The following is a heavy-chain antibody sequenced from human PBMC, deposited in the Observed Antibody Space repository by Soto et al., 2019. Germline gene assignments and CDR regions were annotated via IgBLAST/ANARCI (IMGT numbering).Heavy chain of an antibody. D-gene: IGHD4-4*01. V-gene: IGHV3-21*01. CDR2: ISGSSSYI. CDR1: GFTFSSYY. J-gene: IGHJ4*02. CDR3: ARASSNYDY. Sequence: SLRLSCATSGFTFSSYYMNWVRQAPGKGLEWVSSISGSSSYIYYADSVKGRFTISRDNAKDSLYLQMNSLRAEDTAVYYCARASSNYDYWGQGTLVTVSS.